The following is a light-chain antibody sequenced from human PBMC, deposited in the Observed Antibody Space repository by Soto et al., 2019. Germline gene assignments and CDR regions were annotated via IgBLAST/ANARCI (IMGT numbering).Light chain of an antibody. V-gene: IGKV1-5*03. CDR2: QAS. J-gene: IGKJ1*01. CDR3: QHYNSYSEA. CDR1: QTISSW. Sequence: VLLPGRASQTISSWLAWYQQKPGKAPKLLIYQASTLKSGVPSRFSGSGSGTEFTLTISSLQPDDFATYYCQHYNSYSEAFGQGTKVDIK.